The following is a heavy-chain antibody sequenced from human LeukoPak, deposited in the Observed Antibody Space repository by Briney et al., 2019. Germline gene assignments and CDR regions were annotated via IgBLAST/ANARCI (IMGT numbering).Heavy chain of an antibody. V-gene: IGHV1-2*02. Sequence: ASVKVSCKASGGTFSSYAISWVRQAPGQGLEWMGWINPNSGGTNYAQKFQGRVTMTRDTSISTAYMELSRLRSDDTAVYYCAREGDTFDPWGQGTLVTVSS. CDR2: INPNSGGT. J-gene: IGHJ5*02. CDR1: GGTFSSYA. D-gene: IGHD3-16*01. CDR3: AREGDTFDP.